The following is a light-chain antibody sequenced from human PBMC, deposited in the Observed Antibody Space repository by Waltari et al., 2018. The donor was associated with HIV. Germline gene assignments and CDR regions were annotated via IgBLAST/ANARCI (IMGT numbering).Light chain of an antibody. CDR3: VLYMGSGICV. CDR1: SGSVSTSYY. J-gene: IGLJ2*01. Sequence: QTVVTQEPSFSVSPGGTVTLTCGLSSGSVSTSYYPSWYQQTPGQAPRTLIYSTNTRSSGGPVRFSGSSLGNKAALTITGAQADDESDYYCVLYMGSGICVFGGGTKLTVL. CDR2: STN. V-gene: IGLV8-61*01.